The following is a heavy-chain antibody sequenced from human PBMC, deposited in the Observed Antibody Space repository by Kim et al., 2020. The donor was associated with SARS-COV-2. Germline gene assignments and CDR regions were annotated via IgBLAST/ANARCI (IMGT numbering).Heavy chain of an antibody. Sequence: SETLSLTCAVSGGSISSSNWWSWVRKPPGKGLEWIGEIYHSGSTNYNPSLKSRVTISVDKSKNQFSLKLSSVTAADTAVCYCARSITIFGVVITFDYLGQRTLVTVSS. J-gene: IGHJ4*02. CDR1: GGSISSSNW. D-gene: IGHD3-3*01. V-gene: IGHV4-4*02. CDR2: IYHSGST. CDR3: ARSITIFGVVITFDY.